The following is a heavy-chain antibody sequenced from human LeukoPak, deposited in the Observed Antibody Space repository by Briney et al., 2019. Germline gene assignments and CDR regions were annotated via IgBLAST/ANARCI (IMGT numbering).Heavy chain of an antibody. V-gene: IGHV1-69*13. CDR2: IIPIFGTA. D-gene: IGHD6-13*01. J-gene: IGHJ5*02. CDR1: GYTFTSYG. CDR3: ARLAAAGTLNNWFDP. Sequence: SVKVSCKASGYTFTSYGISWVRQAPGQGLEWMGGIIPIFGTANYAQKFQGRVTITADESTSTAYMELSSLRSEDTAVYYCARLAAAGTLNNWFDPWGQGTLVTVSS.